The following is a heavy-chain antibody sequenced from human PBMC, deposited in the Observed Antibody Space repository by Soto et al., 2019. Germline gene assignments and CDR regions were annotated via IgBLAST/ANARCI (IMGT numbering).Heavy chain of an antibody. Sequence: QVQLVQSGAEVKKPGSSVKVSCKASGGTFSSYTISWVRQAPGQGLEWMGRIIPILGIANYAQKFQGRVTITADKSTSTAYMEQSSLRSEDTAVYYCARGDSSSWSYYFDYWGQGTLVTVSS. CDR1: GGTFSSYT. CDR2: IIPILGIA. V-gene: IGHV1-69*02. J-gene: IGHJ4*02. CDR3: ARGDSSSWSYYFDY. D-gene: IGHD6-13*01.